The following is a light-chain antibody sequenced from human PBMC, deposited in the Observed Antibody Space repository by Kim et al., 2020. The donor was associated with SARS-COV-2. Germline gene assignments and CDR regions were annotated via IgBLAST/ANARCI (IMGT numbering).Light chain of an antibody. V-gene: IGLV3-25*03. CDR1: ELPKQY. CDR2: KDR. Sequence: PPRQTARITCSGNELPKQYAYWYRQKPGPAPVLIMYKDRERPSGIPERFSGPSSGTTVTLTISGVQAEDEADYYCQSADSRGTYVFGTGTKVTVL. J-gene: IGLJ1*01. CDR3: QSADSRGTYV.